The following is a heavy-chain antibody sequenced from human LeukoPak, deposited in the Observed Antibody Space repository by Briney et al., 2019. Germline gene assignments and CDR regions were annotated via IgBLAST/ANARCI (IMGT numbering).Heavy chain of an antibody. V-gene: IGHV1-8*02. Sequence: ASVKVSCKDSRYTFKNYDINWVRRATGQGLEWMGWMNPNSGNTGFAQKFQDRDSMTRDTSINTAYMELTSLRSGDTAVYYCARATPGGLHGYSFDYWGQGTVVTVYS. CDR1: RYTFKNYD. CDR3: ARATPGGLHGYSFDY. D-gene: IGHD5-24*01. J-gene: IGHJ4*02. CDR2: MNPNSGNT.